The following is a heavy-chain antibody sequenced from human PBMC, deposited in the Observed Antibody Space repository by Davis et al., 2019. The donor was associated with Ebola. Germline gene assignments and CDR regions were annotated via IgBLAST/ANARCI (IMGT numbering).Heavy chain of an antibody. CDR2: IYHSGST. CDR3: ARLYTAMVFYGMDV. J-gene: IGHJ6*02. CDR1: GYSISSGYY. D-gene: IGHD5-18*01. Sequence: SETLSLTCTVSGYSISSGYYWGWIRQPPGKGLEWIGSIYHSGSTYYNPSLKSRVTISVDKSKNQFSLRLSSVTAADTAVYYCARLYTAMVFYGMDVWGQGTTVTVSS. V-gene: IGHV4-38-2*02.